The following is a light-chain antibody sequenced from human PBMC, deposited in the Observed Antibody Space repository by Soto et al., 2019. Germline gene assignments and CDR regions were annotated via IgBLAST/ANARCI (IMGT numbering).Light chain of an antibody. J-gene: IGKJ1*01. V-gene: IGKV1-5*03. Sequence: DIQMTQSPSTLSASVGDRVTITCRASQSISSWLAWYQQKPGKAPKLLIYKASSLESGDPSRFSGSGSGTEFTLTISSLQPDDFATYYCQQYTSYPWTFGQGTKVEIK. CDR1: QSISSW. CDR3: QQYTSYPWT. CDR2: KAS.